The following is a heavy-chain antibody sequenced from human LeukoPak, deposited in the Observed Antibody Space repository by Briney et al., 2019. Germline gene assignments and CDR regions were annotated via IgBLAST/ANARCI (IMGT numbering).Heavy chain of an antibody. CDR1: GFTFSNAW. V-gene: IGHV3-15*07. CDR2: SKRKIDGGTT. Sequence: PGGSLRLSCAASGFTFSNAWLNWVRQAPGKGLEWVGRSKRKIDGGTTDYGAPMKGRFTISRDDSKNTLYLQMNRLRTEDTALYYCVADYGEADGGLWYGMDVWGQGATVTVSS. D-gene: IGHD4-17*01. J-gene: IGHJ6*02. CDR3: VADYGEADGGLWYGMDV.